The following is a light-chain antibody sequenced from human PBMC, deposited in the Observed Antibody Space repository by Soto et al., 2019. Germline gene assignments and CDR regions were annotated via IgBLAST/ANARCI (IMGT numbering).Light chain of an antibody. Sequence: EKVLTQSPATLAVSPVERATLSCRASQSVRSTLAWYQQKPGQAPRLLIYDASTRATGIPARFSGSGSGTEFTLTISSLQSEDFAVYYCLQHNVYPRTFGQGTKVDIK. CDR1: QSVRST. CDR2: DAS. CDR3: LQHNVYPRT. J-gene: IGKJ1*01. V-gene: IGKV3-15*01.